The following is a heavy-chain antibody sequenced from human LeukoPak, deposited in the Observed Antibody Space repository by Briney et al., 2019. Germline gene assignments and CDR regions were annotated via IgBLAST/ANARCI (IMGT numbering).Heavy chain of an antibody. CDR3: GRDRGSGWNKAIDY. CDR1: GGGLRNYA. Sequence: ASVKVSCKASGGGLRNYAITWVRQAPGQGLEWMGRSIPSIGSSNYVPKFQGRFTITADKSTSTVFIELSNLRSEDTAVYFCGRDRGSGWNKAIDYWGQGTLVTVSS. V-gene: IGHV1-69*04. J-gene: IGHJ4*02. CDR2: SIPSIGSS. D-gene: IGHD6-19*01.